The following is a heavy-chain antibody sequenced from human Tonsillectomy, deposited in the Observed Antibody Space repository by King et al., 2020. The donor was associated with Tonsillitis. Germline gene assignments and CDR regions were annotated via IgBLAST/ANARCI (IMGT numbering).Heavy chain of an antibody. CDR3: ARDGYGEVSSSSGSFDY. J-gene: IGHJ4*02. CDR1: GFPFSTYN. V-gene: IGHV3-21*01. Sequence: VQLVESGGGLVKPGGSLRLSCAASGFPFSTYNMNWVRQAPGKGLEWVSSINSRSNFIYYADSLKGRFIISRDNAKNSLYLQMNSLRAEDTAVYYCARDGYGEVSSSSGSFDYWGQGTLVSVSS. CDR2: INSRSNFI. D-gene: IGHD6-6*01.